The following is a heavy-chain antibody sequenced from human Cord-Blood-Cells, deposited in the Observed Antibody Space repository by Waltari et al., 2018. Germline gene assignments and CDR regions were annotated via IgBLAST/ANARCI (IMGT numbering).Heavy chain of an antibody. J-gene: IGHJ4*02. CDR2: IYSGGST. Sequence: EVQLVESGGGLVQPGGSLRLSCAASGFTVSRNYMSWVRQAPGKGLEWVSVIYSGGSTCYADFVKGLVTISRQKSKNTLYLQMNSLRAVDTAVYYCAREGFGYCSGGSCYTGFDYWGQGTLVTVSS. CDR1: GFTVSRNY. D-gene: IGHD2-15*01. CDR3: AREGFGYCSGGSCYTGFDY. V-gene: IGHV3-53*04.